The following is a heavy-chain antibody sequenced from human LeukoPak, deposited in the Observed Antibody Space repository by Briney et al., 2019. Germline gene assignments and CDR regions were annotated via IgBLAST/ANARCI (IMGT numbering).Heavy chain of an antibody. CDR1: GFTFSSYS. CDR3: AKDLSPGPD. J-gene: IGHJ4*02. Sequence: GGSLRLSCAASGFTFSSYSMKWIRQAPGKGLKWVSAIIGSGPSTYYADSVKGRFTISRDNSKNTLYLQMNSLRAEDTAVYYCAKDLSPGPDWGQGTLVTVSS. V-gene: IGHV3-23*01. CDR2: IIGSGPST.